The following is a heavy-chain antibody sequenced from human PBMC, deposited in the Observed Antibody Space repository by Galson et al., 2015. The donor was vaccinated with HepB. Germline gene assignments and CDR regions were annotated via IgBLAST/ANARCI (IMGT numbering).Heavy chain of an antibody. CDR3: AKERSSISEVILVADSGMDV. CDR1: GFTFRNFA. Sequence: SLRLSCAASGFTFRNFAINWVRQTPAKGLEWVAIVSHDGNDKFYPDSVKGRFTISRDNSNNTVFLYMNNLRPEDTAVYYCAKERSSISEVILVADSGMDVWGQGTTVTVSS. J-gene: IGHJ6*02. CDR2: VSHDGNDK. V-gene: IGHV3-30*18. D-gene: IGHD3-3*01.